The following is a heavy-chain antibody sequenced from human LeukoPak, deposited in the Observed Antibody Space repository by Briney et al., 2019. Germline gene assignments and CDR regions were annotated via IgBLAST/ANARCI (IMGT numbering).Heavy chain of an antibody. J-gene: IGHJ6*02. Sequence: TSETLSLTCAVYGGSFSGYCWSWIRQPPGKGLEWIGEINHSGSTNYNPSLKSRVTISVDTSKNQFSLKLSSVTAADTAVYYCAAEKSVGMDVWGQGTTVTVSS. CDR1: GGSFSGYC. CDR2: INHSGST. V-gene: IGHV4-34*01. CDR3: AAEKSVGMDV.